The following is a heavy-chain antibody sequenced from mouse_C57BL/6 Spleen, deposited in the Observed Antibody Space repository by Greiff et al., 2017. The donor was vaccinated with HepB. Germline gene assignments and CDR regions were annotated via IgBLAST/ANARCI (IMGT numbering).Heavy chain of an antibody. J-gene: IGHJ4*01. CDR3: ARRGYDWRTSYAMDY. CDR2: IYPGSGNT. CDR1: GYTFTDYY. Sequence: QVQLQQSGAELVRPGASVKLSCKASGYTFTDYYINWVKQRPGQGLEWIARIYPGSGNTYYNETFKGKATLTAEKSSTTAYMQLSSLTSEDSAVYFCARRGYDWRTSYAMDYWGQGTSVTVSS. V-gene: IGHV1-76*01. D-gene: IGHD2-14*01.